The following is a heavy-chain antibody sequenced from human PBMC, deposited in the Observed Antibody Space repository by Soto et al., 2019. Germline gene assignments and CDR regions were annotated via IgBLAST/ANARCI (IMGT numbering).Heavy chain of an antibody. CDR1: GFTVSSNY. J-gene: IGHJ6*02. D-gene: IGHD3-10*01. CDR2: ISGSGGST. Sequence: GGSLRLSCAASGFTVSSNYMSWVRQAPGKGLEWVSAISGSGGSTYYADSVKGRFTISRDNPKNTLYLQMNSLRAEDTAVYYCAKSEGWLLWFGESSGYYYYGMDIWGQGTTVTVSS. V-gene: IGHV3-23*01. CDR3: AKSEGWLLWFGESSGYYYYGMDI.